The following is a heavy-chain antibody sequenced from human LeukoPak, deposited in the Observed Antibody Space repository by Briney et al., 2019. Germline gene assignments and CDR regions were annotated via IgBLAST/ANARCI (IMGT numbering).Heavy chain of an antibody. CDR1: GFTFSDYY. CDR3: ASFSSSGPEWGYYYMDV. D-gene: IGHD6-6*01. J-gene: IGHJ6*03. Sequence: PGGSLRLSCAASGFTFSDYYMSWIRQAPGKGLEWVSYISSSGSTIYYADSVKGRFTISRDNAKNSLYLQINSLRAEDTAVYYCASFSSSGPEWGYYYMDVWGKGTTVTVSS. V-gene: IGHV3-11*01. CDR2: ISSSGSTI.